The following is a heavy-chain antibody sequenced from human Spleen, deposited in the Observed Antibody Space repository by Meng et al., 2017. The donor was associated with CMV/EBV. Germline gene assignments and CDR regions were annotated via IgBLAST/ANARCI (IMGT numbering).Heavy chain of an antibody. D-gene: IGHD2-2*02. Sequence: SVKVSCKASGGTFSSYTISWVRQAPGQGLEWMGAIIPIFGTANYSTNLQGRVTITTDASTATTYMELSDLRFEDTAIYYCARAGYCSGATCYTGDYSSRRHFDYWGQGTLVTVSS. J-gene: IGHJ4*02. V-gene: IGHV1-69*05. CDR3: ARAGYCSGATCYTGDYSSRRHFDY. CDR1: GGTFSSYT. CDR2: IIPIFGTA.